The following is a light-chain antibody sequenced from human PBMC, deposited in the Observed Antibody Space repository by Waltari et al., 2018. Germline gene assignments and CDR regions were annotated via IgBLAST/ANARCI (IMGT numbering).Light chain of an antibody. J-gene: IGKJ2*01. CDR2: GAS. V-gene: IGKV3-15*01. CDR3: QHYNDRYT. Sequence: EIVMTQSPAPLSVSPGDRATLSCRASQSVSTHLAWYQQKPGQAPRLLIYGASTRATGIPDRISGSGSGTEFTLTISSLQSEDFAVYYCQHYNDRYTFGQGTKLEI. CDR1: QSVSTH.